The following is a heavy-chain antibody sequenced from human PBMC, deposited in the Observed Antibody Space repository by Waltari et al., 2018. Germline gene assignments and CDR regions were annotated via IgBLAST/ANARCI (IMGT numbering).Heavy chain of an antibody. Sequence: EVQLVESGGGLVQPGGSLRLSCAASGFTFSSYWMHWVRQAPGKGLVVVSRISKYRSSTTCADSVKGRLTISRDNARNTLYLQMNRLRDEDTAVYYCTRGGVVGGFADFQHWGQGTLVTVSS. CDR3: TRGGVVGGFADFQH. J-gene: IGHJ1*01. D-gene: IGHD1-26*01. V-gene: IGHV3-74*01. CDR1: GFTFSSYW. CDR2: ISKYRSST.